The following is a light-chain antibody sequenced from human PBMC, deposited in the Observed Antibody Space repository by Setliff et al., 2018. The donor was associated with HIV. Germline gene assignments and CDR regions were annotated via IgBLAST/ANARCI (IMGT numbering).Light chain of an antibody. CDR2: QAT. CDR1: SNDVGRYDL. Sequence: QSVLTQPASVSGSPGQSITISCTGTSNDVGRYDLVSWYQQHPARAPKLIIYQATRRPSGVSNRFSGSKSGNVASLTISGLQAEDEADYYCCSNTGSNTFVLGTGTKVTVL. V-gene: IGLV2-23*01. J-gene: IGLJ1*01. CDR3: CSNTGSNTFV.